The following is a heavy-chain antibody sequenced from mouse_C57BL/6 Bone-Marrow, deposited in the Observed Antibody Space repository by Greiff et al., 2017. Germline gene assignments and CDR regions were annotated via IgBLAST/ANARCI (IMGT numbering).Heavy chain of an antibody. J-gene: IGHJ3*01. Sequence: VQLQQPGAELVKPGASVKLSCKASGYTFTSYWMHWVKQRPGQGLEWIGMIHPNSGSTNYNEKFKSKATLTVDKSSSTAYMQLSSLTSEDSAVYYCARGRYYYGSSLAWFAYWGQGTLVTVSA. CDR3: ARGRYYYGSSLAWFAY. D-gene: IGHD1-1*01. V-gene: IGHV1-64*01. CDR1: GYTFTSYW. CDR2: IHPNSGST.